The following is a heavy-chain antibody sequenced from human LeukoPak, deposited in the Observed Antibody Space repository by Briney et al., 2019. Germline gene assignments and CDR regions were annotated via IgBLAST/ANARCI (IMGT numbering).Heavy chain of an antibody. CDR3: ARRDSGGWYYFDY. J-gene: IGHJ4*02. D-gene: IGHD6-19*01. V-gene: IGHV1-3*01. Sequence: KFQGRVTITRDTSASTAYMELSSLRSEDTAVYYCARRDSGGWYYFDYWGQGTLVTVSS.